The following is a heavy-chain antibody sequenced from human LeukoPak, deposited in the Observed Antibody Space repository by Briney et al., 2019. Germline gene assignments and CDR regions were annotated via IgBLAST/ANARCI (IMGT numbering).Heavy chain of an antibody. Sequence: GGSLRLSCAASGFTFSNHGMNWVRQAPGKGLGWVSSISSSSNYIYYADSVKGRFTISRDNAKNSLYLQMNSLRAEDTAVYYCARSSGWYSSLPFDYWGQGTLVTVSS. CDR3: ARSSGWYSSLPFDY. V-gene: IGHV3-21*01. CDR1: GFTFSNHG. D-gene: IGHD6-19*01. J-gene: IGHJ4*02. CDR2: ISSSSNYI.